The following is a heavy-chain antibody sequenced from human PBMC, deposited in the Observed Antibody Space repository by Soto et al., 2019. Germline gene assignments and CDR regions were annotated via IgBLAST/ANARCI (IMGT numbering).Heavy chain of an antibody. D-gene: IGHD1-26*01. CDR1: GFTFSSYA. Sequence: EVQLLESGGGLVQPGGSLRLSCAASGFTFSSYAMRWVRQAPVKGLEWVSAISGSGDSTYYADSVKGRFTISRDNSKNTLSLQMNSLSAEDTAVYYCARRGSGSYYDYWGQGTLVTVSS. CDR3: ARRGSGSYYDY. CDR2: ISGSGDST. J-gene: IGHJ4*02. V-gene: IGHV3-23*01.